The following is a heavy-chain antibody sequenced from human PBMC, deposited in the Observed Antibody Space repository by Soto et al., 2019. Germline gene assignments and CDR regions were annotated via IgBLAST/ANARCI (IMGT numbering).Heavy chain of an antibody. CDR3: AKDRRAGGNYGFYSDC. CDR1: GFTFSSYG. CDR2: SSATGAGT. J-gene: IGHJ4*02. V-gene: IGHV3-23*01. Sequence: WGSLSLSCAASGFTFSSYGMTWVRKAPGKGLEWVSFSSATGAGTYYADSVKGRFTISRDNSKNTLYLQMTSLRADDTAVYYCAKDRRAGGNYGFYSDCGGQAALVTGSS. D-gene: IGHD1-7*01.